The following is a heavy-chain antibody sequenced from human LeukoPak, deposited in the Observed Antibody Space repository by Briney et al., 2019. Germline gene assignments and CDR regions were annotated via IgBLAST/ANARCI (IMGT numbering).Heavy chain of an antibody. Sequence: GGSLRLSCAASGFTFGSYWMPWVRHAPGKGLVWVSRINSDGSSTSYADSVKGRFTISRDNAKNTLYLQMNSLRAEDTAVYYCARDLEAAGLDYWGQGTLVTVSS. CDR2: INSDGSST. CDR1: GFTFGSYW. D-gene: IGHD6-13*01. CDR3: ARDLEAAGLDY. V-gene: IGHV3-74*01. J-gene: IGHJ4*02.